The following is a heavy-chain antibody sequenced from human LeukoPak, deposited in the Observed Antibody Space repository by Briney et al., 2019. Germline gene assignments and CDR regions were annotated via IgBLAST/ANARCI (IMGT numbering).Heavy chain of an antibody. CDR2: ITSSSTYT. Sequence: GGSLRLSCAASGFSFSSYNMNWVRQTPGKGLEWVSSITSSSTYTFYADSLKGRFTISRDNAKNSLYLQMNSPRAEDTAVYYCARTYFGSGNTLVHWGQGTLVTVSS. V-gene: IGHV3-21*01. J-gene: IGHJ4*02. D-gene: IGHD3-10*01. CDR3: ARTYFGSGNTLVH. CDR1: GFSFSSYN.